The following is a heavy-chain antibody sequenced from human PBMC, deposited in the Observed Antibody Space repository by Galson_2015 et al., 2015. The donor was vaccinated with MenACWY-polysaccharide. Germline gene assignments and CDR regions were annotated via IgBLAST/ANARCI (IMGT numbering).Heavy chain of an antibody. CDR2: FDGSGGHP. J-gene: IGHJ5*02. D-gene: IGHD2-15*01. Sequence: SLRLSCAASGFTFSNYAMTWVRQAPGKGLEWVPSFDGSGGHPYYADSVRGRFAVSRDDSKNTLYLEMNSLRVDDTAVYYCAKGPQTGGWSWYFDRWGQGTRIIVSS. CDR1: GFTFSNYA. V-gene: IGHV3-23*01. CDR3: AKGPQTGGWSWYFDR.